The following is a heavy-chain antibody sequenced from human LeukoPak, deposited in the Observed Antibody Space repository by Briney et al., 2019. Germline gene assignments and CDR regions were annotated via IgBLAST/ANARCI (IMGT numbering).Heavy chain of an antibody. Sequence: MPSETLSLTCTVSGGSISSHYWSWIRQPPGKGLEWIGYIYYSGSTNYNPSLKSRVTISVDTSKNQFSLKLSSVTAADTAVYYCARGWFGEFNWYDPWGQGNLVTVSS. CDR1: GGSISSHY. D-gene: IGHD3-10*01. CDR2: IYYSGST. CDR3: ARGWFGEFNWYDP. V-gene: IGHV4-59*11. J-gene: IGHJ5*02.